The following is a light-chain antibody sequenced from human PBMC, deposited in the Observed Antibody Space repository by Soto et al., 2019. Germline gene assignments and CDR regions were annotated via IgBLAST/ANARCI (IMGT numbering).Light chain of an antibody. Sequence: QSALTQPRSVSGSPGQSVTISCTGTNSDVGGYNYVSWYQQYPGKAPKLMISGVSERPSGVPDRFSGSKSGNTASLTISGIQAEDEADYYCCSYVDTDTWVFGGGTQLTVL. J-gene: IGLJ3*02. CDR2: GVS. CDR1: NSDVGGYNY. CDR3: CSYVDTDTWV. V-gene: IGLV2-11*01.